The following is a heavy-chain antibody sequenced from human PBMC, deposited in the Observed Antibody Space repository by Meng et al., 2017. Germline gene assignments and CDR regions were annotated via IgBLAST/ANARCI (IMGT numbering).Heavy chain of an antibody. D-gene: IGHD5-18*01. CDR1: GFTFSGSA. CDR3: ASRSVDTAMVLLESHDAFDI. V-gene: IGHV3-73*01. J-gene: IGHJ3*02. Sequence: GESLKISCAASGFTFSGSAMHWVRQASGKGLEWVGRIRSKANSYATAYAASVKGRFTISRDDSKNTAYLQMNSLKTEDTAVYYCASRSVDTAMVLLESHDAFDIWGQGTMVTVSS. CDR2: IRSKANSYAT.